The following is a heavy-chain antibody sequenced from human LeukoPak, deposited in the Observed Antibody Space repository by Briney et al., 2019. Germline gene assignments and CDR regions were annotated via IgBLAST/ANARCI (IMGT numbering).Heavy chain of an antibody. D-gene: IGHD6-19*01. Sequence: GGSLRLSCAVSGFTFSGFWMSWSRQAPGKGLEWVSYISSSSSTIYYADSVKGRFTISRDNAKNSLYLQMNSLRDEDTAVYYCARDPSGWTSYYFDYWGQGTLVTVSS. V-gene: IGHV3-48*02. CDR3: ARDPSGWTSYYFDY. J-gene: IGHJ4*02. CDR1: GFTFSGFW. CDR2: ISSSSSTI.